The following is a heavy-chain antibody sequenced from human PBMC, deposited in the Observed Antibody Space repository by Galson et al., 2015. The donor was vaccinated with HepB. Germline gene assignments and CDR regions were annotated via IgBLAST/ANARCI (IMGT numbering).Heavy chain of an antibody. Sequence: SLRLSCAVSGFTFSTHWMSWVRQAPGKGLEWVANIKYDGSEEYYVDSVKGRFTVSRDNVKNSVYLQMNSLRAEDTAVYYCAREGLLWGGQGFSFYYFGMGVWGQGTTVIVSS. CDR2: IKYDGSEE. CDR3: AREGLLWGGQGFSFYYFGMGV. D-gene: IGHD3-16*01. CDR1: GFTFSTHW. V-gene: IGHV3-7*03. J-gene: IGHJ6*02.